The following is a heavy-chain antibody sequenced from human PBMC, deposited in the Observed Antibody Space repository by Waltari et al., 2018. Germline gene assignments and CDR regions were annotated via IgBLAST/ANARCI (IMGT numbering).Heavy chain of an antibody. V-gene: IGHV3-7*01. D-gene: IGHD3-10*01. Sequence: EVQLGESGGGLVQPGGSLRLSCAASGFTFSSSWMNWVRQAPGKGLEWVAKIKQDGSEKDYVDSVNGRFTISRDNAKNSLFLQMSSLRAEDTAVYYCTRGGSMVRGGSIYWGQGTLVTVSS. J-gene: IGHJ4*02. CDR2: IKQDGSEK. CDR1: GFTFSSSW. CDR3: TRGGSMVRGGSIY.